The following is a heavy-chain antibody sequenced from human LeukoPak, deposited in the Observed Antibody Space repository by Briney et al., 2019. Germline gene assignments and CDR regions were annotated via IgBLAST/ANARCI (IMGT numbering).Heavy chain of an antibody. V-gene: IGHV3-74*01. D-gene: IGHD2-2*01. CDR1: GFTFSSYW. Sequence: RSGGSLRLSCAASGFTFSSYWMHWVRQAPGKGLVWVSRINSDGSITTYADSVRGPFTISRDNAKSTLYLQMNSLRAEDTAVYYCASSTQISKYADYWGQGALVTVSS. CDR3: ASSTQISKYADY. CDR2: INSDGSIT. J-gene: IGHJ4*02.